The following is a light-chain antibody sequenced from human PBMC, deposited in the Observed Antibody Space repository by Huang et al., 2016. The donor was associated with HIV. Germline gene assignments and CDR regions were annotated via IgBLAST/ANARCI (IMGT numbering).Light chain of an antibody. J-gene: IGKJ1*01. Sequence: EIVMTQSPGTLSLSPGERATLSCRPSQSVSSNVAWYQHKPGQAPWLLIYGASTRATGVPARFSGSGSGTEFTLTISSLQSDDFVVYYCQQYQDWPRTFGQGTKVEIK. V-gene: IGKV3-15*01. CDR2: GAS. CDR1: QSVSSN. CDR3: QQYQDWPRT.